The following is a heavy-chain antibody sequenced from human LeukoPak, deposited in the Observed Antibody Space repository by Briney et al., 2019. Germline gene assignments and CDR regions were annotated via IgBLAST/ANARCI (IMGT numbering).Heavy chain of an antibody. J-gene: IGHJ5*02. D-gene: IGHD3-10*01. CDR3: ARPLTYYYGSETYFWFDP. V-gene: IGHV3-7*01. Sequence: GGSLRLSCAASGFTFSSYSMNWVRQAPGKGLEWVANIKQDGSEKYYGDSVKGRFTISRDNAKNSLSLQMNSLRAEDTAVYYCARPLTYYYGSETYFWFDPWGQGTLVTVSS. CDR1: GFTFSSYS. CDR2: IKQDGSEK.